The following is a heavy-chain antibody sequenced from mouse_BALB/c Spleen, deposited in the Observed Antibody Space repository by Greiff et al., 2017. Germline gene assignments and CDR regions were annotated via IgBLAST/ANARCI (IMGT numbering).Heavy chain of an antibody. CDR1: GFNIKDTY. Sequence: VHVKQSGAELVKPGASVKLSCTASGFNIKDTYMHWVKQRPEQGLEWIGRIDPANGNTKYDPKFQGKATITADTSSNTAYLQLSSLTSEDTAVYYCAYGYDGAWFAYWGQGTLVTVSA. CDR2: IDPANGNT. D-gene: IGHD2-2*01. CDR3: AYGYDGAWFAY. J-gene: IGHJ3*01. V-gene: IGHV14-3*02.